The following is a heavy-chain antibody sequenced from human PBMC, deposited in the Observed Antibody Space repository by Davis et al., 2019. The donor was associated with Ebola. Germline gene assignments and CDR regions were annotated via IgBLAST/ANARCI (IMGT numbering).Heavy chain of an antibody. CDR2: INHSGST. Sequence: MPGGSLRLSFAVYGGSFSGYYWSWIRQPPGKGLGWIGEINHSGSTNYNPSLRSRVTISVDTSKNQFSLNLSSVTAAEAAVYYCARVGGSYYYGMDVWGQGTTVTVSS. CDR3: ARVGGSYYYGMDV. J-gene: IGHJ6*02. D-gene: IGHD1-26*01. V-gene: IGHV4-34*01. CDR1: GGSFSGYY.